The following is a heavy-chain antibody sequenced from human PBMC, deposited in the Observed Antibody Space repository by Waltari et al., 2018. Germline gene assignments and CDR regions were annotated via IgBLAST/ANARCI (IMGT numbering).Heavy chain of an antibody. CDR3: ATGRYRFFDY. CDR2: NYNDGTT. CDR1: GFTSSSNF. J-gene: IGHJ4*02. D-gene: IGHD1-26*01. V-gene: IGHV3-53*01. Sequence: EVQLVESGGGSIQPGGSLRLSCGASGFTSSSNFMSWVRQAPGQGLEWVSINYNDGTTYYGDSVKGRFTIYRDNSKSTMYLQMNTLRTEDTAVYYCATGRYRFFDYWGQGTLVTVSS.